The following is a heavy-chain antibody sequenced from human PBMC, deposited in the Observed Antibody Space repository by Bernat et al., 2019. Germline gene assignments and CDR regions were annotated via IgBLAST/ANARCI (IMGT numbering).Heavy chain of an antibody. CDR3: AVGDGYNNNPDNDAFDI. CDR2: ISGSGGST. Sequence: EVQLLESGGGLVQPGGSLRLSCAASGFTFSSYTMSWVRQAPGKGLEWVSAISGSGGSTYYADSVKGRFTISRDNSKNTLYLQMNSLRAEDTAVYYCAVGDGYNNNPDNDAFDIWGQGTMVTVSS. J-gene: IGHJ3*02. D-gene: IGHD5-24*01. V-gene: IGHV3-23*01. CDR1: GFTFSSYT.